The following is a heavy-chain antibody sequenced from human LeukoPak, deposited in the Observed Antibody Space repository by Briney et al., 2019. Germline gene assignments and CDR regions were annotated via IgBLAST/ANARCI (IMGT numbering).Heavy chain of an antibody. V-gene: IGHV1-8*01. CDR2: MNPNSGDT. D-gene: IGHD2-15*01. Sequence: ASVKASCKASGYTFTSYDINWVRQATGQGLEWMGWMNPNSGDTGYAQKFQGRVTMTRNTSISTAYMELSSLRSEDTAVYYCARGPNCSGGSCYSSWFDPWGQGTLVTVSS. J-gene: IGHJ5*02. CDR1: GYTFTSYD. CDR3: ARGPNCSGGSCYSSWFDP.